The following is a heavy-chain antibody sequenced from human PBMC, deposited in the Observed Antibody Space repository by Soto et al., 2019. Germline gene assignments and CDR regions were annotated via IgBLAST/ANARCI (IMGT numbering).Heavy chain of an antibody. CDR3: ARLNRPRTVTTARSHAFDI. Sequence: QVQLVESGGGVVQPGRSLRLSCAASGFTFSSYGMHWVRQAPGKGLEWVAVIWYDGSNKYYADSVKGRFTISRDNSKNTLYLQMNSLRAEDMAVYYCARLNRPRTVTTARSHAFDIWGQGTMVTVSS. J-gene: IGHJ3*02. CDR2: IWYDGSNK. CDR1: GFTFSSYG. D-gene: IGHD4-17*01. V-gene: IGHV3-33*01.